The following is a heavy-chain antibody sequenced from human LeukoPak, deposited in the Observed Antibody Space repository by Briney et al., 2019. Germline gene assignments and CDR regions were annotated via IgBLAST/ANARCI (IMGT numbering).Heavy chain of an antibody. CDR1: GGSISSYY. D-gene: IGHD4-23*01. CDR3: ARDLLNEGNHLDY. Sequence: PSETLSLTCTVSGGSISSYYWSWIRQPPGKGLECIGYIYYTGSTNYNPSLKSRVTISVDTSKNQFSLKLSSVTAADTAVYYCARDLLNEGNHLDYWGQGTLVTVSS. CDR2: IYYTGST. V-gene: IGHV4-59*12. J-gene: IGHJ4*02.